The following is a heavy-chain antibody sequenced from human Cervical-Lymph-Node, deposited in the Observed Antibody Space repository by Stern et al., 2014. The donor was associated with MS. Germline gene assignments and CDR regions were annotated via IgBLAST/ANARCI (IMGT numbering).Heavy chain of an antibody. CDR2: IYWDDDK. CDR1: GFSLTTAGVG. V-gene: IGHV2-5*02. Sequence: ESGPTLVKPTQTVTLTCTLSGFSLTTAGVGVGWIRPPPGKALEWLALIYWDDDKLYSPFLKNRLTITKDTSKNQVFLTMTNVDPVDTATYYCAHSRVKYCRGGTCYSSLFDYWGQGTLVSVSS. CDR3: AHSRVKYCRGGTCYSSLFDY. D-gene: IGHD2-15*01. J-gene: IGHJ4*02.